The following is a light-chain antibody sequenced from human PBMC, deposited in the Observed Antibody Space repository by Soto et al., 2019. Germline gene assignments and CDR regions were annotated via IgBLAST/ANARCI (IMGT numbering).Light chain of an antibody. CDR2: QDS. Sequence: SYELTQPPSVSVSPGQTASITCSGDKLGDKYACWYQQKPGQTPVLVIYQDSKRPSGIPDRFSGSNSGNTATLTISGTQAMDEADYYCQAWDSSTVFGTGTKLTVL. CDR1: KLGDKY. CDR3: QAWDSSTV. J-gene: IGLJ1*01. V-gene: IGLV3-1*01.